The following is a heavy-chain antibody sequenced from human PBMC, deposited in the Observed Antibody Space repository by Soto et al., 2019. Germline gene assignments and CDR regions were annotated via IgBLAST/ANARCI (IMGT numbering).Heavy chain of an antibody. Sequence: SVKVSCKASGGTFSSYAISWVRRAPGQGLEWMGGIIPMFGTANYAQKFQGRVTITADESTSTAYMELSSLRSEDTAVYYCARGVTTDPSTLDDAFDIWGQGTMVTVSS. V-gene: IGHV1-69*13. D-gene: IGHD3-22*01. CDR1: GGTFSSYA. CDR2: IIPMFGTA. J-gene: IGHJ3*02. CDR3: ARGVTTDPSTLDDAFDI.